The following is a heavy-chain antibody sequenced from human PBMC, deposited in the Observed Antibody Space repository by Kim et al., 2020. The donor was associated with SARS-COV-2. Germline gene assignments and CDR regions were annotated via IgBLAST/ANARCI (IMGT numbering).Heavy chain of an antibody. CDR2: IYSGGST. CDR3: ASDNYDSSSDY. D-gene: IGHD3-22*01. J-gene: IGHJ4*02. CDR1: GFTVSSNY. Sequence: GGSLRLSCAASGFTVSSNYMSWVRQAPGKGLEWVSVIYSGGSTYYADSVKGRFTISRDNSKNTLYLQMNSLRAEDTAVYYCASDNYDSSSDYWGQGILVTVSS. V-gene: IGHV3-53*01.